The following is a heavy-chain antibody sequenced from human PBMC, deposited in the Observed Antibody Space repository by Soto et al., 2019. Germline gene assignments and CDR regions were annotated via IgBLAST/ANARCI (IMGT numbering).Heavy chain of an antibody. J-gene: IGHJ4*02. D-gene: IGHD6-13*01. CDR3: EPGSSWLFDY. CDR1: GFSLTTRAVG. CDR2: SYWNDNE. V-gene: IGHV2-5*01. Sequence: QITLKESGPTLVKPTQTLTLTCTFSGFSLTTRAVGVGWIRQPPGKALEWLAFSYWNDNEYYSPALKSRLTITTDTAKNQVVLTMTNTKYVDTATYYCEPGSSWLFDYWGQGTLVTVSA.